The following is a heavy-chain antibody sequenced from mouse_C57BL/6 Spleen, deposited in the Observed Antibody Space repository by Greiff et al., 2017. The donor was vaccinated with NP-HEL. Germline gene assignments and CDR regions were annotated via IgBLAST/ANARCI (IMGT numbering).Heavy chain of an antibody. J-gene: IGHJ3*01. D-gene: IGHD2-4*01. CDR3: ARALYYDYDWFAY. V-gene: IGHV1-22*01. CDR2: INPNNGGT. Sequence: EVQLQESGPELVKPGASVKMSCKASGYTFTDYNMHWVKQSHGKSLEWIGYINPNNGGTSYNQKFKGKATLTVNKSSSTAYMELRSLTSEDSAVYYCARALYYDYDWFAYWGQGTLVTVSA. CDR1: GYTFTDYN.